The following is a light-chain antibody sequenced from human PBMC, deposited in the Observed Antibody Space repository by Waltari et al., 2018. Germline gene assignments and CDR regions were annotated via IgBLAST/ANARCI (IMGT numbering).Light chain of an antibody. CDR3: QQFYSTPYT. V-gene: IGKV4-1*01. J-gene: IGKJ2*01. Sequence: DIVMTQSPDSLAVSLAERATINCKSSQSVLYSSNNLNYLAWYQQKPGQPPKLLIYWASTRESGVPDRFSGSGSGTDFTLTISSLQAEDVAVYYCQQFYSTPYTFGQGTKLEIK. CDR1: QSVLYSSNNLNY. CDR2: WAS.